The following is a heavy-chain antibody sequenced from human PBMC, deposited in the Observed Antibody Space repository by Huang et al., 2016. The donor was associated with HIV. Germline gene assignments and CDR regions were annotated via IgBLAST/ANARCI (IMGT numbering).Heavy chain of an antibody. CDR3: VRDYGDYDY. J-gene: IGHJ4*02. V-gene: IGHV3-11*04. D-gene: IGHD2-21*01. CDR1: GLTFSDHY. CDR2: ITSSGRTM. Sequence: QVQLVESGGGLVKPGGSLRLSCAASGLTFSDHYMGWIRQAPGKGLQWISYITSSGRTMSHADSVRGRFTISRDNTRKSLYLQMNSLRPEDTATYFCVRDYGDYDYWGQGILVSVSS.